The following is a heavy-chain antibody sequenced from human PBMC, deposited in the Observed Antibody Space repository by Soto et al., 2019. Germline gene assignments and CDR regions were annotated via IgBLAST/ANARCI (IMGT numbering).Heavy chain of an antibody. V-gene: IGHV3-48*02. J-gene: IGHJ4*02. CDR3: ARDWGVFENYPQFDY. D-gene: IGHD3-10*01. CDR2: IDLTGTTK. Sequence: PGGSLILSCAASGFTFSYNGMNWVRQAPGKGLEWVSFIDLTGTTKYYADAVKGRFTISRDQAKRSLYLQMNNLRDEDTAVYFCARDWGVFENYPQFDYWGQGSLVTVSS. CDR1: GFTFSYNG.